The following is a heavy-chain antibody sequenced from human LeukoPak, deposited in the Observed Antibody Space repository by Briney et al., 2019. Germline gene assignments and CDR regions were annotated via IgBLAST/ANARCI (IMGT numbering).Heavy chain of an antibody. V-gene: IGHV6-1*01. CDR2: TYYRSNWYN. D-gene: IGHD6-19*01. Sequence: SQTLSLTCAISGDXVSSNSAGWNWLRQSPSRGLEWLGRTYYRSNWYNDYALSVKSRISIDPDTSKNQFSLQLNSVTPEDTAVYYCAREVAVAGPFDYWGQGILVSVSS. CDR3: AREVAVAGPFDY. J-gene: IGHJ4*02. CDR1: GDXVSSNSAG.